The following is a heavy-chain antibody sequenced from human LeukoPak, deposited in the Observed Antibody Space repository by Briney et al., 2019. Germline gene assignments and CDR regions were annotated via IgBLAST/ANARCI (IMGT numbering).Heavy chain of an antibody. V-gene: IGHV1-18*01. J-gene: IGHJ4*02. CDR3: ARAQYNTWPPAPIDY. Sequence: ASVKVSCKASGYTFIRNGISWVRQAPGQGLEWMGWISPYNENRKYLQKLQGRVTLSTDTSTTTAFMELSSLRSDDTAVYYCARAQYNTWPPAPIDYWGQGTLVTVSS. CDR2: ISPYNENR. D-gene: IGHD1-1*01. CDR1: GYTFIRNG.